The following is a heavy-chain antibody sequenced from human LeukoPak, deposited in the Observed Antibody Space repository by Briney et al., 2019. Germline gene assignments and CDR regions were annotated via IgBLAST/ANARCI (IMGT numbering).Heavy chain of an antibody. CDR2: INQDGSKK. J-gene: IGHJ3*01. CDR3: ARDPDILTGVAYDF. Sequence: QTGGSLRLSCAASGFSFSSDWMNWVRQAPGKGLEWVANINQDGSKKYYVDSVKGRFTISRDNAKNSLHLQMNSLRAEDTAVYYCARDPDILTGVAYDFWGQGTMVTVSS. D-gene: IGHD3-9*01. CDR1: GFSFSSDW. V-gene: IGHV3-7*05.